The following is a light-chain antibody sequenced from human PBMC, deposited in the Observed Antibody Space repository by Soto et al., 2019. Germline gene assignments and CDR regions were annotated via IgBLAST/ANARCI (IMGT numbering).Light chain of an antibody. J-gene: IGKJ1*01. V-gene: IGKV3-20*01. CDR3: QQYGSSGT. CDR1: QSVTNNY. Sequence: VVLRQSPGTLSLSPGERATLSCRASQSVTNNYLAWYQQKPGQAPRLLIFGASIRATGIPDRFSGSGSGTDFTLTISRLEPEDFAVYYCQQYGSSGTFGQGTKVDI. CDR2: GAS.